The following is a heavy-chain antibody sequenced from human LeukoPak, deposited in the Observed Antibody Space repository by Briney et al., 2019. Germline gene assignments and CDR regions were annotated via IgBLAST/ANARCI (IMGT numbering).Heavy chain of an antibody. CDR1: GFTFSNYA. J-gene: IGHJ4*02. CDR2: IRYDGSNK. Sequence: PGGSLRLSCAASGFTFSNYAMSWVRQAPGKGLEWVAFIRYDGSNKYYADSVKGRFTISRDNSKNTLYLQMNGLRAEDTAVYYCAKDHRRSKGGLQSDYWGQGTLVTVSS. V-gene: IGHV3-30*02. CDR3: AKDHRRSKGGLQSDY. D-gene: IGHD4-11*01.